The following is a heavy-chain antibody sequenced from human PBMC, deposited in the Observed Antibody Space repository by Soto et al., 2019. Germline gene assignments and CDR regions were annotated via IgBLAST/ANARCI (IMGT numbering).Heavy chain of an antibody. CDR2: IYPGDSDA. V-gene: IGHV5-51*01. CDR3: ARAADTAMARGFFFDY. Sequence: PGESLKISCQGSGYSFTIYWIGWVRQMPGKGLEWMGIIYPGDSDARYSPSFQGQVTISADKSISTAYLQWSSLKASDTAMYYCARAADTAMARGFFFDYGGQGTLVNVSS. CDR1: GYSFTIYW. D-gene: IGHD5-18*01. J-gene: IGHJ4*02.